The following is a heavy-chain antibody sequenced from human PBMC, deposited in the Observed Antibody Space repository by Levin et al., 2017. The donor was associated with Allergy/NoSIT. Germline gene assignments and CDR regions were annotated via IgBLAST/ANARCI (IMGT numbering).Heavy chain of an antibody. D-gene: IGHD6-13*01. CDR2: TYYRSNWNN. CDR1: GDSFSSNSAA. V-gene: IGHV6-1*01. J-gene: IGHJ4*02. Sequence: SQTLSLTCAISGDSFSSNSAACNWVRQSPSRGLEWLGRTYYRSNWNNDYAISVRSRITINPDTSKNQFSLQLSSVTPEDTAVYYCAGGMTKVSTWGFADWGQGILVTVSS. CDR3: AGGMTKVSTWGFAD.